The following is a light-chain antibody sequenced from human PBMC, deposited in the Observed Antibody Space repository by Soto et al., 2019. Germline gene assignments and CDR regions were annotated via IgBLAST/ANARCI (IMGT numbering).Light chain of an antibody. J-gene: IGKJ4*01. V-gene: IGKV1-9*01. CDR2: AAS. Sequence: DIQMTQSPSTMSASVGDSVTITCRASQGITSWLAWYQQKPGKAPNLLIYAASTLQSGVPSRFSGGGSGTDFTLTISSLQPEDFATYYCQQVYVYPSTFGGGTKVDIK. CDR1: QGITSW. CDR3: QQVYVYPST.